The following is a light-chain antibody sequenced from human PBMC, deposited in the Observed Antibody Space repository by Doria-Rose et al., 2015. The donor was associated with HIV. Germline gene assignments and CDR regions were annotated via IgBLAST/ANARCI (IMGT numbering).Light chain of an antibody. CDR1: QSIRSY. CDR3: QQSSSTLYT. J-gene: IGKJ2*01. CDR2: TAS. Sequence: LSASVGDRVTITCRASQSIRSYLNWYQQKPGKAPKLLIYTASNLQSGVPSRFSGSGSGTDFTLTISSLQPEDFATYYCQQSSSTLYTFGQGTKLEIK. V-gene: IGKV1-39*01.